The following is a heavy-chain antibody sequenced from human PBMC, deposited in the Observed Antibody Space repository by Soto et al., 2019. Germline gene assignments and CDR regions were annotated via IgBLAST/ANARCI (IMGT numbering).Heavy chain of an antibody. CDR3: AKVFYYYDSSGYYYFDY. Sequence: EVQLLESGGGLVQPGGSLRLSCAASGFTFSLYAMSWVRQAPGKGLEWVSGISGSGGSTYSADSVKGRVTISRDSSKNTLYLQMNSLRAEDTAVYYCAKVFYYYDSSGYYYFDYWGQGTLVTVSS. J-gene: IGHJ4*02. D-gene: IGHD3-22*01. CDR1: GFTFSLYA. V-gene: IGHV3-23*01. CDR2: ISGSGGST.